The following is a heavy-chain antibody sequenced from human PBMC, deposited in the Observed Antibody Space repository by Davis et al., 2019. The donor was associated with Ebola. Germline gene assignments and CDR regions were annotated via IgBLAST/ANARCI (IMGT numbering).Heavy chain of an antibody. D-gene: IGHD2-21*02. Sequence: PGGSLRLSCAASGFTFSSYGMHWVRQAPGKGLEWVAVIWYDGSNKYYADSVKGRFTISRDNSKNTLYLQMNSLRAEDTAVYYCARDRKSDSLDYWGQGTLVTVSS. CDR3: ARDRKSDSLDY. CDR1: GFTFSSYG. V-gene: IGHV3-33*01. CDR2: IWYDGSNK. J-gene: IGHJ4*02.